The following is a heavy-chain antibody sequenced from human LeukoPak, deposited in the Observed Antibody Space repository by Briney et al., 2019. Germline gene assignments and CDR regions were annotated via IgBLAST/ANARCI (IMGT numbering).Heavy chain of an antibody. CDR2: INSDGSST. CDR3: ARDLRGAAAGYDY. V-gene: IGHV3-74*01. J-gene: IGHJ4*02. CDR1: GFTFSSYS. Sequence: PGGSLRLSCAASGFTFSSYSMNWVRQAPGKGLVWVSRINSDGSSTTYADSVKGRFTISRDNAKNTLYLQMNSLRAEDTAVYYCARDLRGAAAGYDYWGQGTLVTVSS. D-gene: IGHD6-13*01.